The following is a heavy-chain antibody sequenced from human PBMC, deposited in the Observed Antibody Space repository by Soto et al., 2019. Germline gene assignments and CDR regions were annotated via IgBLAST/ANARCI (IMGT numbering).Heavy chain of an antibody. D-gene: IGHD3-10*02. Sequence: SETLSLTCTVSGGSIGGYYWSWIRQPAGKGLEWIGRIYTSGSTNYNPSLKSRVTMSVDTSKNQFSLNLNSVTAADTAVYFCARDNYGQGSNVYWAQGTLVTV. V-gene: IGHV4-4*07. CDR1: GGSIGGYY. J-gene: IGHJ4*02. CDR2: IYTSGST. CDR3: ARDNYGQGSNVY.